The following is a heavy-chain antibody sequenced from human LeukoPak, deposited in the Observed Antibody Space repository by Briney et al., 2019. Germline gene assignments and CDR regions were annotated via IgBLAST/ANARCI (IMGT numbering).Heavy chain of an antibody. J-gene: IGHJ4*02. CDR1: GFTFSSYS. CDR2: ISSSSSYI. CDR3: ARDPGAYSSSPIDY. Sequence: PGGSLRLSCAASGFTFSSYSMNWVRQAPGKGLEWVSSISSSSSYIYYADSVKGRFTISRDNAKNSLYLRMNSLRAEDTAVYYCARDPGAYSSSPIDYWGQGTLVTVSS. D-gene: IGHD6-6*01. V-gene: IGHV3-21*01.